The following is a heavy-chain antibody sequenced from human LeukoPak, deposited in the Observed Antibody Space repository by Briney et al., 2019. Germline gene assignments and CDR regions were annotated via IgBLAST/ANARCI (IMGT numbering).Heavy chain of an antibody. CDR1: GGSFSGYY. V-gene: IGHV4-34*01. CDR2: INHSGST. CDR3: ARDLKGYCSSTSCYVGDAFDI. D-gene: IGHD2-2*01. J-gene: IGHJ3*02. Sequence: SGTLSLTCAVYGGSFSGYYWSWIRQPPGKGLEWIGEINHSGSTNYNPSLKSRVTISVDTSKNQFSLKLSSVTAADTAVYYCARDLKGYCSSTSCYVGDAFDIWGQGTMVTVSS.